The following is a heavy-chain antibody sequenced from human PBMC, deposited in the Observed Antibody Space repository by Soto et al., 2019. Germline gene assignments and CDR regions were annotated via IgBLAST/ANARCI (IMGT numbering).Heavy chain of an antibody. Sequence: GGSLRLSCAASGFTVSSNYMSWVRQAPGKGLEWVSVIYSGGSTYYADTVKSRFTISKDNSKNTQYLQMNSLRAEDTAVYYGARERGVTNWFDPWGQGTLVTVSS. J-gene: IGHJ5*02. CDR2: IYSGGST. CDR3: ARERGVTNWFDP. V-gene: IGHV3-66*01. CDR1: GFTVSSNY. D-gene: IGHD2-21*02.